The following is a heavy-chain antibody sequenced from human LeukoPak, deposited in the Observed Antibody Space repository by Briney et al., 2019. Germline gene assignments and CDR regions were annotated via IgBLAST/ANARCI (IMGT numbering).Heavy chain of an antibody. Sequence: PSETLSLTCSVSGDSIRNSRFYWAWIRQSPGKGLEWIGSIYYSGSTSYNPSLTSRVTISLDASQNQFSLKVTSMTAADTAVYFCARDRREGFDYWGQGTLVTVSS. J-gene: IGHJ4*02. CDR2: IYYSGST. CDR3: ARDRREGFDY. CDR1: GDSIRNSRFY. D-gene: IGHD1-26*01. V-gene: IGHV4-39*07.